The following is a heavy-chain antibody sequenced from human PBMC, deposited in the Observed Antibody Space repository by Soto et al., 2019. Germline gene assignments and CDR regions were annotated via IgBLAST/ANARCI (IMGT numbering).Heavy chain of an antibody. CDR3: ASSPLDMVRGVSQVFDY. J-gene: IGHJ4*02. V-gene: IGHV4-31*03. Sequence: SETLSLTCTVSGGSISSGGYYWSWIRQHPGKGLEWIGYIYYSGSTYYNPSLKSRVTISVDTSKNQFSLKLSSVTAADTAVYYCASSPLDMVRGVSQVFDYWGQGTLVTVSS. D-gene: IGHD3-10*01. CDR2: IYYSGST. CDR1: GGSISSGGYY.